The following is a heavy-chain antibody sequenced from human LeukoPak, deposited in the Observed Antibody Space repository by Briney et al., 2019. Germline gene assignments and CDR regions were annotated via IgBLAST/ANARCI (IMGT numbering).Heavy chain of an antibody. CDR3: ARGNRGYADY. V-gene: IGHV3-48*03. J-gene: IGHJ4*02. CDR1: GFTFSSYE. CDR2: ISSSGSTI. D-gene: IGHD3-22*01. Sequence: GGSLRLSCAAPGFTFSSYEMNWVRQAPGKGLEWVSYISSSGSTIYYADSVKGRFTISRDNAKNSLYPQMNSLRAEDTAVYYCARGNRGYADYWGQGTLVTVSS.